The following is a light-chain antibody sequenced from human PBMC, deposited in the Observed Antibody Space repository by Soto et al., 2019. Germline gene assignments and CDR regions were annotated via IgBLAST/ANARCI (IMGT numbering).Light chain of an antibody. CDR1: SSDVGAYNY. V-gene: IGLV2-14*01. J-gene: IGLJ2*01. CDR2: DVS. Sequence: SALTQPASVSGSPGQSITISCTGTSSDVGAYNYVSWYQQYPGKAPKLMIYDVSNRPSGVSNRFSGSKSGNTASLTISGFQAEDEADYYCSSYTTSSTVVFGGGTKLTVL. CDR3: SSYTTSSTVV.